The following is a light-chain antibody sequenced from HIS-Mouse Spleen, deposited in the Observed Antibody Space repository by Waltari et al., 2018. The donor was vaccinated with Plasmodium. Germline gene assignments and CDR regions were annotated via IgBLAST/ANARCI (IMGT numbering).Light chain of an antibody. Sequence: EIVMTQSPATLSVSPGERATLSCRASQSVSSNLAWYQQKPGQGPRLLIYGASTRATGIPSRFSGSGSGTEFTLTISSLQSEDLAVYYCQQYNNWSFTFGPGTKVDIK. CDR2: GAS. CDR1: QSVSSN. CDR3: QQYNNWSFT. V-gene: IGKV3-15*01. J-gene: IGKJ3*01.